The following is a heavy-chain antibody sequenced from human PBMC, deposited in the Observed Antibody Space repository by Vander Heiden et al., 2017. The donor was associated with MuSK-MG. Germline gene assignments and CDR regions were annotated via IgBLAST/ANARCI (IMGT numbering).Heavy chain of an antibody. J-gene: IGHJ5*02. CDR2: ISGSGGST. D-gene: IGHD3-10*01. CDR3: AKASSLMVRGVITWFDP. CDR1: GFTFSSYA. V-gene: IGHV3-23*04. Sequence: EVQLVESGGGLVQPGGSLRLSCAASGFTFSSYAMSWVRQAPGKGLEWVSAISGSGGSTYYADSVKGRFTISRDNSKNTLYLQMNSLRAEDTAVYYCAKASSLMVRGVITWFDPWGQGTLVTVSS.